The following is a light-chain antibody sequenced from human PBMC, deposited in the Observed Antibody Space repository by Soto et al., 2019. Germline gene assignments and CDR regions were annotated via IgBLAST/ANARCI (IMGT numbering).Light chain of an antibody. V-gene: IGLV1-47*01. CDR1: SSNIGTNY. J-gene: IGLJ2*01. Sequence: QSVLTQPPSASGTPGQRVTISCSGSSSNIGTNYVFWYHQLPGTAPKLLIYRNNQRPSGVPDRFSGSKSGTSASLAISGLRSEDEAHYYCSSWDDSLSGVVFGRGTKLT. CDR3: SSWDDSLSGVV. CDR2: RNN.